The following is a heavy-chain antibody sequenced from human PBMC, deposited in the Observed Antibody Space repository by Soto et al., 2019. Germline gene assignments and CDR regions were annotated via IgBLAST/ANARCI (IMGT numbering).Heavy chain of an antibody. CDR2: ISSSSSYI. V-gene: IGHV3-21*01. CDR1: GFTFSSYS. CDR3: ARDRHPYYDSSGYYLYYFDY. J-gene: IGHJ4*02. Sequence: GGCLRLSCAASGFTFSSYSMNWVRQAPGKGLEWVSSISSSSSYIYYADSVKGRFTISRDNAKNSLYLQMNSLRAEDTAVYYCARDRHPYYDSSGYYLYYFDYWGQGTLVTVSS. D-gene: IGHD3-22*01.